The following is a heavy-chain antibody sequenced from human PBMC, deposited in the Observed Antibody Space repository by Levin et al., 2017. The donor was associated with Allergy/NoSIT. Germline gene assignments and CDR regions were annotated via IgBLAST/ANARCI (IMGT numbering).Heavy chain of an antibody. Sequence: QSGGSLRLSCVGSGFSFTNYGMTWLRQAPGKGLEWVSSISGSGSTTYHADSVKGRFTISRDNSKNTLYLQMNNLSAEDTAFYYCAKARKITVAGDFDYWGQGALVTVSS. CDR1: GFSFTNYG. V-gene: IGHV3-23*01. J-gene: IGHJ4*02. D-gene: IGHD6-19*01. CDR2: ISGSGSTT. CDR3: AKARKITVAGDFDY.